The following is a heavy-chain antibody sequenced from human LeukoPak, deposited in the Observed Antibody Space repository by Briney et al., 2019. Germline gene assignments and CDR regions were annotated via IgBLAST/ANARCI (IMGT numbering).Heavy chain of an antibody. CDR2: IWYDGSNK. CDR3: ARESVQWLSHFDY. J-gene: IGHJ4*02. Sequence: PGGSLRLSCAASGFTFSSYGMHWVRQAPGKGLEWVAVIWYDGSNKYYADSVKGRFTISRDNSKNTLYVQMNSLRAEDTAVYYCARESVQWLSHFDYWGQGTLVTVSS. V-gene: IGHV3-33*01. D-gene: IGHD6-19*01. CDR1: GFTFSSYG.